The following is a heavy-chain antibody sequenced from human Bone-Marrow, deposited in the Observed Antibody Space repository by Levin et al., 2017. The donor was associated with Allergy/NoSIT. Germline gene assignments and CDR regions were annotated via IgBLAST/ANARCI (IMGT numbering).Heavy chain of an antibody. J-gene: IGHJ4*02. Sequence: GGSLRLSCAASGFTFSSYWMHWVRQAPGKGLVWVSRINSDGSSTYYADSVKGRFTISRDNAKNTLYLQMNSLRAEDTAMYYCARREGYCSGGTCYFDYWGQGTLVTVSS. CDR2: INSDGSST. D-gene: IGHD2-15*01. CDR3: ARREGYCSGGTCYFDY. V-gene: IGHV3-74*01. CDR1: GFTFSSYW.